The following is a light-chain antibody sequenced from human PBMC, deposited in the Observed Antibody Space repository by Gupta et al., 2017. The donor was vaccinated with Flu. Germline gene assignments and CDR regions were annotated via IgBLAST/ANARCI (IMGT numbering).Light chain of an antibody. CDR3: SSYTSRRTYV. Sequence: SALPQPASVSGSPGPSITISCIGTSSDVGGYNYVSWYQHYPGKAPKVIIYEVSNRPSGVATRFSGSKSGSTASLTISGLQTEDEADYFCSSYTSRRTYVFGTGTKVTVL. CDR2: EVS. V-gene: IGLV2-14*01. CDR1: SSDVGGYNY. J-gene: IGLJ1*01.